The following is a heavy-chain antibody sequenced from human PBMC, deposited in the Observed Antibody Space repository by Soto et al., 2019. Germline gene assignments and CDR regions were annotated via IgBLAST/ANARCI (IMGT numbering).Heavy chain of an antibody. V-gene: IGHV3-33*01. CDR3: ARDRRWEGIAVDGNDY. Sequence: QVQLVESGGGVVQPGRSLRLSCAASGFTFSSYGMHWVRQAPGKGLEWVAVIWYDGSKKYYADSVRGGFTISRDNSKNTMHLQMNSGRDEDTAVYHCARDRRWEGIAVDGNDYWGQGTLVTVSS. D-gene: IGHD6-19*01. CDR2: IWYDGSKK. J-gene: IGHJ4*02. CDR1: GFTFSSYG.